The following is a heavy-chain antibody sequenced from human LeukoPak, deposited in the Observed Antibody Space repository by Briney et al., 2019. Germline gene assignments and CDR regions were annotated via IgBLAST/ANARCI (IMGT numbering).Heavy chain of an antibody. V-gene: IGHV3-23*01. Sequence: GGTLRLSCAASGFTFSSYGMSWVRQAPGKGLEWVSAISGSGGSTYYADSVKGRFTISRDNSKNTLYLQMNSLRAEDTAVYYCAKDPRSSGWYGDNYFDYWGQGTLVTVSS. D-gene: IGHD6-19*01. CDR1: GFTFSSYG. CDR2: ISGSGGST. CDR3: AKDPRSSGWYGDNYFDY. J-gene: IGHJ4*02.